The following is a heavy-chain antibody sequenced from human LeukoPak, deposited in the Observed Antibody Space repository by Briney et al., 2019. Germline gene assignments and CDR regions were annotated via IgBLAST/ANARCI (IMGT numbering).Heavy chain of an antibody. CDR2: ISAYNGNT. CDR1: GGTFSSYG. CDR3: ARDQSSGWPNFDC. D-gene: IGHD6-19*01. V-gene: IGHV1-18*01. J-gene: IGHJ4*02. Sequence: ASVKVSCKASGGTFSSYGISWVRQAPGQGLEWMGWISAYNGNTNYAQKLQGRVTMTTVTSTSTAYMELRSLRSDDTAVYYCARDQSSGWPNFDCWGQGTLVTVSS.